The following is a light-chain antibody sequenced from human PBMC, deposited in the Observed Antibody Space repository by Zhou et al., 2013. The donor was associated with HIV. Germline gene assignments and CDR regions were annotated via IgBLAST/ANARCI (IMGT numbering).Light chain of an antibody. Sequence: EIVLTQSPGALSLSPGERATLSCRASQAVGSRYLAWYQQKPGQAPRPLIYGASSRAPGIPDRFSGSGSGTDFTLTISRLEPEDFAVYYCQQYGSSLFTFGPGTKVDIK. J-gene: IGKJ3*01. CDR2: GAS. CDR1: QAVGSRY. CDR3: QQYGSSLFT. V-gene: IGKV3-20*01.